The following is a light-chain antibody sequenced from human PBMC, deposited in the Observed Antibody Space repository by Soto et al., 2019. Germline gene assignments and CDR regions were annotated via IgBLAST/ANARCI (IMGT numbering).Light chain of an antibody. V-gene: IGLV2-14*01. J-gene: IGLJ1*01. CDR1: SSDVGGYNY. CDR3: SSYTSSSTLYV. Sequence: HSELTQAASVSRSPGQSITISCTGTSSDVGGYNYVSWYQQHPGKAPKLMIYDVSNRPSGVSNRFSGSKSGNTTSLTISGLQAEDEADYYCSSYTSSSTLYVFGTGTKVTVL. CDR2: DVS.